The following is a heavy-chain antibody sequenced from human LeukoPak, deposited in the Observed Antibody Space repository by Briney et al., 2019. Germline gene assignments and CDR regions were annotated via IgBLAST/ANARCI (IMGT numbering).Heavy chain of an antibody. D-gene: IGHD3-22*01. CDR2: ISYDGSNK. V-gene: IGHV3-30*18. J-gene: IGHJ4*02. Sequence: GGSLRLSCAASGFTFSSYGMHWVRQAPGKGLEWVAVISYDGSNKYYADSVKGRFTISRDNSKNTLYLQMNSLRAEDTAVYYCAKSYDSSGYYYPPYYFDYWGQGTLVTVSS. CDR1: GFTFSSYG. CDR3: AKSYDSSGYYYPPYYFDY.